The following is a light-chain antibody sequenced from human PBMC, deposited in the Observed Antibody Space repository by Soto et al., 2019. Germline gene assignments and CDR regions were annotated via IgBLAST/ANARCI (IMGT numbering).Light chain of an antibody. CDR2: TND. CDR3: AAWDDSLNGYV. V-gene: IGLV1-44*01. CDR1: SSNIGSNT. Sequence: QSVLTQPPSASGTPGQRVTISCSGSSSNIGSNTVNWYQQLPGTAPKLLIYTNDQRPSGVPDRFSGSKSGTSASLAISGLQSEDGADYFCAAWDDSLNGYVFATGTKVTVL. J-gene: IGLJ1*01.